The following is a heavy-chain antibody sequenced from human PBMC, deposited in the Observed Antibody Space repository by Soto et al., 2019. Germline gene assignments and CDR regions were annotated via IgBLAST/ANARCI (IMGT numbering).Heavy chain of an antibody. J-gene: IGHJ6*02. CDR1: GFTFSSYE. D-gene: IGHD3-10*01. V-gene: IGHV3-48*03. CDR2: ISSSGSTI. CDR3: ARDLGFASDYYYYGMDV. Sequence: EVQLVESGGGLVQPGGSLRLSCAASGFTFSSYEMNWVRQAPGKGLEWVSYISSSGSTIYYADSVKGRFTISRDNAKNSLYLQMNSLRAEDTAVYYCARDLGFASDYYYYGMDVWGQGTTVTVSS.